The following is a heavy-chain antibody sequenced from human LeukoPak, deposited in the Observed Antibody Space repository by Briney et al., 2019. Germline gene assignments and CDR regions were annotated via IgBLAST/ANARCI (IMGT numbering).Heavy chain of an antibody. CDR2: IYYSGIT. CDR3: AREHMTTEPFDI. Sequence: SETLSLTCTVSGGSISSSSYYWGWIRQPPGKGLEWIGSIYYSGITYYNSSLKSRVTISVDTSKNQFSLKLNSVTAADTALYYCAREHMTTEPFDIWGQGTMVTVSS. D-gene: IGHD4-17*01. V-gene: IGHV4-39*07. J-gene: IGHJ3*02. CDR1: GGSISSSSYY.